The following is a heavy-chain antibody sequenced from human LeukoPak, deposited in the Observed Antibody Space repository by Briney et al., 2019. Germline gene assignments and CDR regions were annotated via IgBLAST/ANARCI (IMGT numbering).Heavy chain of an antibody. V-gene: IGHV5-51*01. CDR2: IYPGDSDT. J-gene: IGHJ4*02. CDR3: ARSEEMATIHPDY. D-gene: IGHD5-24*01. CDR1: GYSFTSYW. Sequence: GESLKISCKGSGYSFTSYWIGWVRQLPGKGLEWMGIIYPGDSDTRYSPSFQGQVTISADKSISTAYLQWSSLKASDTAMYYCARSEEMATIHPDYWGQGTLVTVSS.